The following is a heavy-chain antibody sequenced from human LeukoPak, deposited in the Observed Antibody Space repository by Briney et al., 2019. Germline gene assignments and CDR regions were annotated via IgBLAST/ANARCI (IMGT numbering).Heavy chain of an antibody. Sequence: ASETLSLTCTVSGGSISSNGYYWGWIRQPPGKGLEWLGSFYYTGSTFYSPSLKSRVTISVDTSKNQLSLRLNSVTAADTAVYYCARHSNWNGGVDWFDPWGQGTQVTVSS. CDR2: FYYTGST. V-gene: IGHV4-39*01. J-gene: IGHJ5*02. CDR3: ARHSNWNGGVDWFDP. CDR1: GGSISSNGYY. D-gene: IGHD1-20*01.